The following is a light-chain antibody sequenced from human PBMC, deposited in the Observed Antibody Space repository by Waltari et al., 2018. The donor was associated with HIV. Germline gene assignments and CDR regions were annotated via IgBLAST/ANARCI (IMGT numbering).Light chain of an antibody. CDR1: NIGSEN. J-gene: IGLJ2*01. V-gene: IGLV3-9*01. CDR2: RDS. Sequence: SYELTQPLSVSVALGQTARLTCGGNNIGSENVHWYQQKPGQAPVLVIYRDSNRPSGIPERFSGSNSGNTATLTISRAQAGDEADYYCQVWDSSTVVFGGGTKLTVL. CDR3: QVWDSSTVV.